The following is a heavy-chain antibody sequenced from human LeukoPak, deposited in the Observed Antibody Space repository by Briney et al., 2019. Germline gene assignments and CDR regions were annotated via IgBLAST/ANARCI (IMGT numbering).Heavy chain of an antibody. CDR2: INHSGST. J-gene: IGHJ4*02. V-gene: IGHV4-39*07. CDR1: GGSISSSSYY. CDR3: ARVSPDFWNDYLDYFDY. Sequence: SETLSLTCTVSGGSISSSSYYWGWIRQPPGKGLEWIGKINHSGSTSYNPSLKSRVSISADASQNQFSLKLSSVTAADTAVYYCARVSPDFWNDYLDYFDYWGQGTLVTVSS. D-gene: IGHD3-3*01.